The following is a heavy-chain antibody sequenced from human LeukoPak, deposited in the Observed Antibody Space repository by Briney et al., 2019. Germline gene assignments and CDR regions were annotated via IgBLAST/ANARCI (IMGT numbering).Heavy chain of an antibody. D-gene: IGHD3-22*01. CDR3: ARANYYDSIGYSRGAFDI. CDR2: IFFGGST. Sequence: SETLSLNCTVWGGSIGSSSYRFGWIRQPPGKKLEWIGGIFFGGSTYYNPSLKSRVTISVDTSQNQFSLKLSSVTAADTAVYYCARANYYDSIGYSRGAFDIWGQGTMVPVSS. CDR1: GGSIGSSSYR. V-gene: IGHV4-39*01. J-gene: IGHJ3*02.